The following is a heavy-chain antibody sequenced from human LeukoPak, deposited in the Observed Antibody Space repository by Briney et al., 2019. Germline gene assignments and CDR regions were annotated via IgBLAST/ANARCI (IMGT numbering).Heavy chain of an antibody. D-gene: IGHD3-3*01. Sequence: GGSLRLSCAASGFTFSAYSMNWVRQAPGKGLEWVSSISSSGSLIYYADSVKGRFTFSRDNAKTSLYLQINSLRAEDTAVYYCASLPSKGVVIYYFDYWGQGTLVTVSS. CDR3: ASLPSKGVVIYYFDY. V-gene: IGHV3-21*04. J-gene: IGHJ4*02. CDR1: GFTFSAYS. CDR2: ISSSGSLI.